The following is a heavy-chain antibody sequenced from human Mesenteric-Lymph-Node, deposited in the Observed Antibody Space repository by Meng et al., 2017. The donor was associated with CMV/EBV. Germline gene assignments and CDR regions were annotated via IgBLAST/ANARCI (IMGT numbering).Heavy chain of an antibody. CDR3: TRDSQGLGP. J-gene: IGHJ5*02. V-gene: IGHV3-66*02. Sequence: GESLKISCAASGFTVSSNYMSWVRQAPGKGLEWVSVIYSGGGGTYYADSVKGRFTISRDNSKNTLYLQMNNLRAEDTAVYYCTRDSQGLGPWGQGTLVTVSS. D-gene: IGHD6-19*01. CDR2: IYSGGGGT. CDR1: GFTVSSNY.